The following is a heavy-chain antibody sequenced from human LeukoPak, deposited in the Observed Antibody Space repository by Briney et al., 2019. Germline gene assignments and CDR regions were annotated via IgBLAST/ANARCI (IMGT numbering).Heavy chain of an antibody. CDR1: GGSVSSGSYY. V-gene: IGHV4-61*01. D-gene: IGHD4-17*01. J-gene: IGHJ5*02. CDR3: ARIQSIDYGDYGGWFDP. Sequence: SETLSLTCTVSGGSVSSGSYYWSWIRQPPGKGLEWIGYIYYSGGTNYNPSLKSRVTISVDTSKNQFSLKLSSVTAADTAVYYCARIQSIDYGDYGGWFDPWGQGTLVTVSS. CDR2: IYYSGGT.